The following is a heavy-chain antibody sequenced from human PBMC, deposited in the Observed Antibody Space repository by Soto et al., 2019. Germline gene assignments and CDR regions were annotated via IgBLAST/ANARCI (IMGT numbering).Heavy chain of an antibody. D-gene: IGHD4-17*01. CDR1: GFTFGRHG. J-gene: IGHJ4*02. Sequence: QVQLVESGGGVVQPGGSLRLSCAASGFTFGRHGMHWVRQAPGKGLEWVAVIGSDGRRDSYADSVKGRFTISRDNGQNTLYLQMHSLRAEDTDVYYCARDDDYGDNGLDYWGQGTLVTVSS. CDR2: IGSDGRRD. V-gene: IGHV3-33*01. CDR3: ARDDDYGDNGLDY.